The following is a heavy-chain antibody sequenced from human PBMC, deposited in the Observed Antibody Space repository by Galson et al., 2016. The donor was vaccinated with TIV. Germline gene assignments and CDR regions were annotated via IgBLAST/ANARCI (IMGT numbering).Heavy chain of an antibody. Sequence: SVKVSCKASEDTFSNHAISWARQAPGQGLEWMGRIVPIFRTPTYAQTFQGRVTLTADESTSTAYLELSNLRSEDTAVYYCAREMYFYDSSRKGDAFDVWGQGSMVTVSS. CDR3: AREMYFYDSSRKGDAFDV. CDR1: EDTFSNHA. J-gene: IGHJ3*01. CDR2: IVPIFRTP. V-gene: IGHV1-69*13. D-gene: IGHD3-22*01.